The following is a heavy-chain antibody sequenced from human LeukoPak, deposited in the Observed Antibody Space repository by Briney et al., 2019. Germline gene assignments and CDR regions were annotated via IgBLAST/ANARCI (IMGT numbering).Heavy chain of an antibody. CDR1: GFTFSDYY. J-gene: IGHJ3*02. CDR3: ARAGDIVVVVAATLGAFDI. D-gene: IGHD2-15*01. CDR2: ISSSGSTI. Sequence: GGSLRLSCAASGFTFSDYYMSWIRQAPGKGLEWVSYISSSGSTIYYADSVKGRFTISGDNAKNSLYLQMNSLRAEDTAVYYCARAGDIVVVVAATLGAFDIWGQGTMVTVSS. V-gene: IGHV3-11*04.